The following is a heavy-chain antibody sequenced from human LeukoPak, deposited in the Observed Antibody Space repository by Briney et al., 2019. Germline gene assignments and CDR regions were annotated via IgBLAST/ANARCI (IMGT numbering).Heavy chain of an antibody. CDR2: IYHSGST. V-gene: IGHV4-30-2*01. CDR3: ARAGLRGDSDY. CDR1: GGSISSGSYS. D-gene: IGHD3-16*01. Sequence: PSETLSLTCAVSGGSISSGSYSWSWIRQPPGKGLEWIGYIYHSGSTSYNPSLKSRVTISIDRSKNQVSLKLNSVTAADTAVYYCARAGLRGDSDYWGQGTLVTVSS. J-gene: IGHJ4*02.